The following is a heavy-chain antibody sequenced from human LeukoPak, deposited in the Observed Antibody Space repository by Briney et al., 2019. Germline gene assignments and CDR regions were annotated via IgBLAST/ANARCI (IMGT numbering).Heavy chain of an antibody. CDR1: GYTCTSYG. CDR3: ARERYSGSRKGGFDY. CDR2: ISAYNGNT. J-gene: IGHJ4*02. Sequence: GASVKVSCKASGYTCTSYGISWVRQAPGQGIEWMGWISAYNGNTNYAQKLQGRVTMTTDTSTSTAYMELRSLRSDDTAVYYCARERYSGSRKGGFDYWGQGTLVTVSS. D-gene: IGHD1-26*01. V-gene: IGHV1-18*01.